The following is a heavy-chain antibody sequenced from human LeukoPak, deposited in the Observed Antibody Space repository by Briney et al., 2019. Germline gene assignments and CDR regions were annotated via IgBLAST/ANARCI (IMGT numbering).Heavy chain of an antibody. V-gene: IGHV1-18*01. J-gene: IGHJ6*03. D-gene: IGHD2-2*01. CDR2: ISAYNGNT. Sequence: GASVKVSCKASGYTFTSYGISWVRQAPGQGLEWMGWISAYNGNTNYAQKLQGRVTMTTDTSTSAAYMELRSLRSDDTAVYYCARLQAQYCSSTSCYLGGDLYYYYYMDVWGKGTTVTVSS. CDR1: GYTFTSYG. CDR3: ARLQAQYCSSTSCYLGGDLYYYYYMDV.